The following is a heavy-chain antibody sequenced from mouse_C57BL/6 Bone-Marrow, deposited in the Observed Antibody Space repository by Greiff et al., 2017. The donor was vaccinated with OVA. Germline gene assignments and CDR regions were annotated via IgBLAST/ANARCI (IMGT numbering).Heavy chain of an antibody. Sequence: LQESGPELVKPGASVKISCKASGYSFTDYNMNWVKQSNGKSLEWIGVINPNYGTTSYNQKFKGKATLTVDQSSSTAYMQLNSLTSEDSAVYYCARRAVVTTVVATDWYFDVWGTGTTVTVSS. V-gene: IGHV1-39*01. J-gene: IGHJ1*03. D-gene: IGHD1-1*01. CDR3: ARRAVVTTVVATDWYFDV. CDR2: INPNYGTT. CDR1: GYSFTDYN.